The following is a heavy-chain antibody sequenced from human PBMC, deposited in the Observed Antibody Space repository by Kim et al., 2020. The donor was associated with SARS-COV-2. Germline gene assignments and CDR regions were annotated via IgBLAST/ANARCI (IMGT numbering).Heavy chain of an antibody. Sequence: GGSLRLSCAASGFTFSSYGMHWVRQAPGKGLEWVAVISYDGSNKYYADSVKGRFTISRDNSKNTLYLQMNSLRAEDTAVYYCAKRGRGGDYWRSSYYYDGMDVWGQGTTVTVSS. J-gene: IGHJ6*02. CDR3: AKRGRGGDYWRSSYYYDGMDV. CDR2: ISYDGSNK. D-gene: IGHD4-17*01. V-gene: IGHV3-30*18. CDR1: GFTFSSYG.